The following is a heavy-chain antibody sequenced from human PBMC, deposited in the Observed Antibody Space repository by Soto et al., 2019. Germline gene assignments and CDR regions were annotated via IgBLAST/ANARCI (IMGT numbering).Heavy chain of an antibody. V-gene: IGHV3-11*04. J-gene: IGHJ4*02. CDR3: ARETGLRSSGWSYYFDF. CDR2: ISGSGGTM. CDR1: GFTVSDYY. D-gene: IGHD6-19*01. Sequence: GGSLRLSCAASGFTVSDYYMRWLRQAPGKGLEWVSYISGSGGTMYYADSVKGRFTISRDNAKNSLSVQMNRLRDEDTAVYFCARETGLRSSGWSYYFDFWGQGTRVTVSS.